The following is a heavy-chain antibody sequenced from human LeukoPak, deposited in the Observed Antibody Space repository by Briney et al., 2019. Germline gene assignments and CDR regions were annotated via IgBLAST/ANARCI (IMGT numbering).Heavy chain of an antibody. J-gene: IGHJ6*03. CDR2: IYYSGST. CDR3: ARVPGVAVAGTSPVGDYYYYYMDV. CDR1: GGSISSSSYY. V-gene: IGHV4-39*07. Sequence: SETLSLTCTVSGGSISSSSYYWGWIRQPPGKGLEWIGNIYYSGSTYYNPSLKSRVTISVDTSKNQFSLKLSSVTAADTAVYYCARVPGVAVAGTSPVGDYYYYYMDVWGKGTTVTISS. D-gene: IGHD6-19*01.